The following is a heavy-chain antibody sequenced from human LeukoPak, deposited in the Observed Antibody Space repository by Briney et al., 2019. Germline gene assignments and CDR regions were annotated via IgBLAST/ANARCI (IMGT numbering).Heavy chain of an antibody. V-gene: IGHV4-59*01. CDR2: IYYSGST. Sequence: SETLSLTCTVSGGSLNSYYWSWVRQPPGKGLEWIGYIYYSGSTNYTPSLKSRVTISVDTSKNQFSLRLSSVTAADTAVYYCARVTGYMTEDYFDYWGQGTLITVSS. CDR3: ARVTGYMTEDYFDY. D-gene: IGHD6-13*01. J-gene: IGHJ4*02. CDR1: GGSLNSYY.